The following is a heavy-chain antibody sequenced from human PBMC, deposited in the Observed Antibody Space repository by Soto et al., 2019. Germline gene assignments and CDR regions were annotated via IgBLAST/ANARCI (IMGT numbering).Heavy chain of an antibody. J-gene: IGHJ4*02. CDR1: GFTFSSYA. CDR2: ISGSGGST. D-gene: IGHD3-16*02. V-gene: IGHV3-23*01. Sequence: GGSLRLSCAASGFTFSSYAMSWVRQAPGKGLEWVSAISGSGGSTYYADSVKGRFTISRDNSKNTLYLQMNSLRAEDTAVYYCAKDPYYDYIWGSYRAEVFDYWGQGTLVTVSS. CDR3: AKDPYYDYIWGSYRAEVFDY.